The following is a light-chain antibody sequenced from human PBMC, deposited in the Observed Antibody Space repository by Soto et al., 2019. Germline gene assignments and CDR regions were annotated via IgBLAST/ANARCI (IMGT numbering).Light chain of an antibody. V-gene: IGKV1-33*01. CDR2: DAT. CDR3: HQYDSLPPT. CDR1: QDINNY. J-gene: IGKJ5*01. Sequence: DIQMTQSPSSLSASVGDRVTITCQASQDINNYLNWYQQKPGKAPKLLIFDATNLETGVPSRFSGGGSRTHFSFTISSLQPEDFATYNCHQYDSLPPTFGQGTRLEIK.